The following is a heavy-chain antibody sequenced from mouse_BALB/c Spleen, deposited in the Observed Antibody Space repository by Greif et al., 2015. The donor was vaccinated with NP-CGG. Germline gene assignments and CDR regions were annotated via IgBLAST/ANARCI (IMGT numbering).Heavy chain of an antibody. CDR2: INPYNGDT. Sequence: DVKLVESGPELVKPGASVKISCKASGYSFTGYFMNWVKQSHGKSLEWIGRINPYNGDTFYNQKFKGKATLTVDKSSSTAHMELLSLTSEDSAVYYCGRGYYDYDSGFAYWGQGTLVTVSA. D-gene: IGHD2-4*01. V-gene: IGHV1-37*01. J-gene: IGHJ3*01. CDR3: GRGYYDYDSGFAY. CDR1: GYSFTGYF.